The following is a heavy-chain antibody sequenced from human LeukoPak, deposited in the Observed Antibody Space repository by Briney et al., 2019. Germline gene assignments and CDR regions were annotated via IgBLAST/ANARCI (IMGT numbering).Heavy chain of an antibody. Sequence: PGGSLRLSCAASGFTFDDYAMHWVRQAPGKGLEWVSFISWDGGSTYYADSVKGRFTISRDNSKNSLYLQMNSLRAEDTALYYCAKGVPEDHGDYVYYFDYWGQGTLVTVSS. CDR1: GFTFDDYA. D-gene: IGHD4-17*01. J-gene: IGHJ4*02. CDR3: AKGVPEDHGDYVYYFDY. CDR2: ISWDGGST. V-gene: IGHV3-43D*03.